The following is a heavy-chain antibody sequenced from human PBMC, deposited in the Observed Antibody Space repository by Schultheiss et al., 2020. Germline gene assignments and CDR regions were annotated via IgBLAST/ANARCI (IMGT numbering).Heavy chain of an antibody. J-gene: IGHJ1*01. CDR3: ARADEWSTEYFQH. CDR1: GGSISSYY. V-gene: IGHV4-59*12. CDR2: IYHSGST. Sequence: GSLRLSCTVSGGSISSYYWSWIRQPPGKGLEWIGEIYHSGSTNYNPSLKSRVTISVDTSKNQFSLKLSSVTAADTAVYFCARADEWSTEYFQHWGQGTLVTVSS. D-gene: IGHD3-3*01.